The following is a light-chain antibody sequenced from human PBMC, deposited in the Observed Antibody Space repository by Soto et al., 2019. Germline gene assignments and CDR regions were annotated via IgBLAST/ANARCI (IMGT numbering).Light chain of an antibody. CDR1: QSITSY. CDR2: AAS. V-gene: IGKV1-39*01. J-gene: IGKJ2*01. CDR3: QQSHSFPFT. Sequence: DIQMTQSLSSLSASVGDRITITCRASQSITSYLNWYQQKPGKAPKLLIYAASILQSGVPSRFSGSGSGTDFTLTISSLQPEDFATFYCQQSHSFPFTFGQGTKLETK.